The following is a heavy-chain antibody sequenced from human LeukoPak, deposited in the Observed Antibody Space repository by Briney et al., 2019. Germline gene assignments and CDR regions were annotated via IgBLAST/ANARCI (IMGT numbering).Heavy chain of an antibody. CDR1: GFPFSVYE. CDR3: ALLAVASDFDY. J-gene: IGHJ4*02. V-gene: IGHV3-48*03. Sequence: GGSLRLSCAVSGFPFSVYEMNWVRQAPGKGLEWVSNIGSGGAIRHYSDSVKGRFSISRDNAENSLFLQVNSLRVEDTGIYYCALLAVASDFDYWGQGALVTVSS. D-gene: IGHD6-19*01. CDR2: IGSGGAIR.